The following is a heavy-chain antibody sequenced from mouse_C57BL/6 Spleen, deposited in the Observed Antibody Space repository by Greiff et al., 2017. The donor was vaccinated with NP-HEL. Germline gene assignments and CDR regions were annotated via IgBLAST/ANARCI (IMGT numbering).Heavy chain of an antibody. CDR1: GYAFSSSW. Sequence: QVQLQQSGPELVKPGASVKISCKASGYAFSSSWMNWVKQRPGKGLEWIGRIYPGDGDTKYNGKFKGKATLTADKSSSTAYMQLSSRTSEDSAVYFCAIGGSSGYSYWGQGTTLTVSS. CDR2: IYPGDGDT. J-gene: IGHJ2*01. V-gene: IGHV1-82*01. CDR3: AIGGSSGYSY. D-gene: IGHD3-2*02.